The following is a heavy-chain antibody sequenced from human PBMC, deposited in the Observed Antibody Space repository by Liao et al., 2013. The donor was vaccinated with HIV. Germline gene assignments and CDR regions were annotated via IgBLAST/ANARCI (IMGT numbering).Heavy chain of an antibody. D-gene: IGHD3-22*01. V-gene: IGHV4-4*07. J-gene: IGHJ4*02. Sequence: QVQLQESGPGLVKPSETLSLTCTVSGDSISSNYWSWIRQPAGKGLEWIGRIYTSGSINYNPSLKSRVTMSADTSKNQFSLKLSSVTAADTAVYYCVKEIYYHDTSGEYPGWASNWGQGTLVTVSS. CDR3: VKEIYYHDTSGEYPGWASN. CDR1: GDSISSNY. CDR2: IYTSGSI.